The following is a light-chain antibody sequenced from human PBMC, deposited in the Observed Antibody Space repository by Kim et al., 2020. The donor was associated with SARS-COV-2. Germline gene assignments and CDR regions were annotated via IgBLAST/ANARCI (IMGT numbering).Light chain of an antibody. Sequence: DIQVTQSPPSVSASVGDSVTITCRASQGIDYWLAWYQQKPGKVPRLLISATSSLQSGVPSRFSGSGFGTEFSLTISSLQPEDLATYYCQQAKSLPLTFGGGTKVDIK. J-gene: IGKJ4*01. V-gene: IGKV1-12*01. CDR3: QQAKSLPLT. CDR1: QGIDYW. CDR2: ATS.